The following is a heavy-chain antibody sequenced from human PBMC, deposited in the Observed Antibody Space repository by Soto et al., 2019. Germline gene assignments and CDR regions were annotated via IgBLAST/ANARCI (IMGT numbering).Heavy chain of an antibody. Sequence: QVQLVESGGGVVQPGRSLRLSCAASGFTFSSYAMHWVRQAPGKGLEWVAVISYDGSNKYYADSVKGWFTISRDNSKNTLYLQMNSLRAEDTAVYYCARGLSVVVGVPYFDYWGQGTLVTVSS. V-gene: IGHV3-30-3*01. CDR1: GFTFSSYA. CDR3: ARGLSVVVGVPYFDY. D-gene: IGHD2-15*01. J-gene: IGHJ4*02. CDR2: ISYDGSNK.